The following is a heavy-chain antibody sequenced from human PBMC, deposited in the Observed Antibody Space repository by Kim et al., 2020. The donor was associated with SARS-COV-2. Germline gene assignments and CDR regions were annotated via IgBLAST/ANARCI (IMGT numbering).Heavy chain of an antibody. V-gene: IGHV3-23*01. CDR3: AKNVHITSVTFLWYFDL. J-gene: IGHJ2*01. CDR1: RFSFSSSA. Sequence: GGSLRLSCVASRFSFSSSAMTWVRQAPGKGLEWVSTIFGSGHGTYYADSVKGRFVVSRDNSKNTLYLQMDNLSGDVTAIYYCAKNVHITSVTFLWYFDLWGRGSSVTVSS. D-gene: IGHD2-2*01. CDR2: IFGSGHGT.